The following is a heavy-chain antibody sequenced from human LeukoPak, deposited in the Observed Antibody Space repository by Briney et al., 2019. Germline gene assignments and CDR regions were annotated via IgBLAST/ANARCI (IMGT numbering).Heavy chain of an antibody. V-gene: IGHV4-30-4*01. CDR2: IHYSGST. CDR1: GGSLSSGNYY. CDR3: VRGRGTAVTTGNWFDP. J-gene: IGHJ5*02. Sequence: PSETLSLTCTVSGGSLSSGNYYWHWLRQPPGRGLECIGYIHYSGSTYYNPSLKSRVTISVDTSKNQFSLKLSSVTAADTAVYYCVRGRGTAVTTGNWFDPWGQGTLVTVSS. D-gene: IGHD4-17*01.